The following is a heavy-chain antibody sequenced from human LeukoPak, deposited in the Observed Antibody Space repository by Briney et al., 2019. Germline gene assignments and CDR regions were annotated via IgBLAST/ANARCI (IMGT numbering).Heavy chain of an antibody. CDR1: GFTFSSYA. J-gene: IGHJ4*02. D-gene: IGHD3-10*01. CDR2: ISGSGGST. CDR3: AKGVRGTMVRGVTPPYFDY. Sequence: GGSLRLSCAASGFTFSSYAMSWVRQAPGKGLEWVSAISGSGGSTYYADSVKGRFTISRDNSKDTLYLQMNSLRAEDTAVYYCAKGVRGTMVRGVTPPYFDYWGQGTLVTVSS. V-gene: IGHV3-23*01.